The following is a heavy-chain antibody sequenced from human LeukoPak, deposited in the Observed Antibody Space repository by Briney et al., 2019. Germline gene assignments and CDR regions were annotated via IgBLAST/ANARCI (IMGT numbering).Heavy chain of an antibody. CDR2: IKPDGSDQ. J-gene: IGHJ4*02. CDR3: ARWSLGDY. V-gene: IGHV3-7*01. D-gene: IGHD1-26*01. CDR1: GFTLRSYT. Sequence: GGSLRLSYAASGFTLRSYTMNWVRQAPGKGLEWVANIKPDGSDQYYVDSVKGRFTISRDNAKNSLYLQMNSLRAEDTAVYYCARWSLGDYWGQGTLVTVSS.